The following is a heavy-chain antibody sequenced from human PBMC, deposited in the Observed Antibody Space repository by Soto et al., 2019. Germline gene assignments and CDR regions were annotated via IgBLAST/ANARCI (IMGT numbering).Heavy chain of an antibody. D-gene: IGHD4-17*01. Sequence: QVQLQESGPGLVKPSETLSLTCAVSGSSVSGGIYYWTWIRQPPGKGLEWIGYMYNSKTTNYNASLRSRVTISVDTSKNQFSLRLTSVTAADTAVYYCARYRDYGDYGYFDSWGQGTLVTVSS. CDR1: GSSVSGGIYY. V-gene: IGHV4-61*01. J-gene: IGHJ4*02. CDR3: ARYRDYGDYGYFDS. CDR2: MYNSKTT.